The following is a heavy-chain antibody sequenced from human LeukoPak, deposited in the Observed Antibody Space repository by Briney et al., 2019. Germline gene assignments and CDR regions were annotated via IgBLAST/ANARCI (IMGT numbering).Heavy chain of an antibody. CDR3: ARGRGVSYHY. V-gene: IGHV3-74*01. CDR1: GFTFSNYW. J-gene: IGHJ4*02. Sequence: TGGSLTLSCAASGFTFSNYWMHWVRQAPGKGLVWVSRINTDGSTTTYADSVKGRFTISRDNAKNTLYLQMSSLRVEDTAVYYCARGRGVSYHYWGQGTLVTVSS. CDR2: INTDGSTT. D-gene: IGHD1-26*01.